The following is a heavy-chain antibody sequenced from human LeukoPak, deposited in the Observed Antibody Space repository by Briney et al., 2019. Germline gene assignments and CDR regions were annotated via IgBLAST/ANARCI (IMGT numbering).Heavy chain of an antibody. CDR3: ARGGFSHGFDV. CDR1: GFTFRDYW. J-gene: IGHJ3*01. CDR2: IDNDGSDT. V-gene: IGHV3-74*01. Sequence: GGSLRLSGAASGFTFRDYWIHWVRQAPGKGLAWVGRIDNDGSDTIYADSVKGRFTVSRDNAKNTLFLQMNSLRAEDTAVYFCARGGFSHGFDVWGQGTVVTVSS. D-gene: IGHD5-12*01.